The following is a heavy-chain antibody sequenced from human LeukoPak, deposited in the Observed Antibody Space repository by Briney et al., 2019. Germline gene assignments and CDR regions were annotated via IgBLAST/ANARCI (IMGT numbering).Heavy chain of an antibody. D-gene: IGHD6-6*01. Sequence: PGGYLRLSCTAFGFTFGDYAMSSFRQAPGKGLERVGFIRSKAYGGPTEYAASVKGRFTISRDDSKSIAYLQMNSLKTEDTAVYYCTRDLGQLDYFDYWGQGTLVTVSS. J-gene: IGHJ4*02. CDR1: GFTFGDYA. CDR3: TRDLGQLDYFDY. CDR2: IRSKAYGGPT. V-gene: IGHV3-49*03.